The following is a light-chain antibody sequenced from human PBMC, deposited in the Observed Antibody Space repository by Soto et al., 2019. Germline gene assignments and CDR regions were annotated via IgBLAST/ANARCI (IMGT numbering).Light chain of an antibody. CDR3: QQYNNWPPWT. CDR2: GAS. V-gene: IGKV3-15*01. Sequence: IVMTQSASPLSVSPGERATLSCRASQSVSSNLAWYQQKPSQAPRLLIYGASTRATGIPARFSGSGSGTEFTPTISSLQSEDFAVYYCQQYNNWPPWTFGQGTKVDIK. J-gene: IGKJ1*01. CDR1: QSVSSN.